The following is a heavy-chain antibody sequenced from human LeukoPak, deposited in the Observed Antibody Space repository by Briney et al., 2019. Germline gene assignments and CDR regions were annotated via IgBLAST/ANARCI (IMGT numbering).Heavy chain of an antibody. D-gene: IGHD2-8*01. CDR3: ARGGVFRWFDP. CDR1: GFTVSSNY. V-gene: IGHV3-53*01. CDR2: IYSGGST. Sequence: RSLRLSCAASGFTVSSNYMSWVRQAPGKGLEWVSVIYSGGSTYYADSVKGRFTISRDNSKNTLYLQMNSLRAEDTAVYYCARGGVFRWFDPWGQGTLVTVSS. J-gene: IGHJ5*02.